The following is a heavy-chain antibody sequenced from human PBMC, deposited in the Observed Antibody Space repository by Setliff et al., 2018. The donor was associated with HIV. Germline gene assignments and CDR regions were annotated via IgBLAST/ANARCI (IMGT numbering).Heavy chain of an antibody. V-gene: IGHV4-59*08. CDR3: ARQGGYNSPLMV. J-gene: IGHJ4*02. CDR2: VFDSGTT. Sequence: SETLSLTCTVSGGSITSYYWNWIRQSPGKGLEWIGYVFDSGTTKYNPSVTSRVTISVDASKSQFFLQLISVTAADTAVYYCARQGGYNSPLMVWGQGKLVTVSS. CDR1: GGSITSYY. D-gene: IGHD3-10*01.